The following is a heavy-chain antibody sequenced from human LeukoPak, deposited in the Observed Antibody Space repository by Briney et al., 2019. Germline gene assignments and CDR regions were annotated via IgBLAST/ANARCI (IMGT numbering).Heavy chain of an antibody. Sequence: SETLSLTCTVSGGSIRSSSYYWGWIRQHPGKGLEWIGRIYYSGSTYYNASLKSRGTISVDTSKNQFSLKLNSVTAADTAVYFCARQVVAVAGTGYFDYWGQGTLVTVSS. CDR1: GGSIRSSSYY. J-gene: IGHJ4*02. V-gene: IGHV4-39*01. D-gene: IGHD6-19*01. CDR3: ARQVVAVAGTGYFDY. CDR2: IYYSGST.